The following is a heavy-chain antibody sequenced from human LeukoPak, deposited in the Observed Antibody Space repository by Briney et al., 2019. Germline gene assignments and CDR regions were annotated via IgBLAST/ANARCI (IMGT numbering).Heavy chain of an antibody. CDR1: DGSISSYY. V-gene: IGHV4-59*01. CDR2: VYYSGST. Sequence: SETLSLTCTVSDGSISSYYWSWIRQPPGKGLEWIGYVYYSGSTNYNPSLKSRVTMSVHTSKNQFSLKLISMAAADTAVYYCARAHSTSWYMDYWGQGTLVTVSS. CDR3: ARAHSTSWYMDY. J-gene: IGHJ4*02. D-gene: IGHD6-13*01.